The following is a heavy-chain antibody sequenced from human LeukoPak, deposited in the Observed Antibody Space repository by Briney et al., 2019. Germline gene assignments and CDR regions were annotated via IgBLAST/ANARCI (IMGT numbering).Heavy chain of an antibody. CDR3: AKSLPLAGRRPFFFDY. Sequence: GGSLRLSCAASGFTFSSYGMHWVRQAPGKGLEWVAFIRYDGSNKYYADSVQGRFTISRDNSKNTLYLQMNSLGPEDTAIYYCAKSLPLAGRRPFFFDYWGQGTLVTVSS. D-gene: IGHD6-19*01. J-gene: IGHJ4*02. V-gene: IGHV3-30*02. CDR2: IRYDGSNK. CDR1: GFTFSSYG.